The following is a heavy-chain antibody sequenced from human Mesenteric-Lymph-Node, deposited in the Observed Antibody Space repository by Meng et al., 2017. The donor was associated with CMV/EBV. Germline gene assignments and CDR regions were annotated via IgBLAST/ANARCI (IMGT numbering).Heavy chain of an antibody. Sequence: SLKISCAASGFTLDEYGMHWVRQAPGRGLQWVSGISWTGGTIGYADSVKGRFTISRDNAKNSLYLQMNSLRPEDTALYYCAKEPRTTLFCYYGMDVWGQGTTVTVSS. D-gene: IGHD4-11*01. J-gene: IGHJ6*02. CDR3: AKEPRTTLFCYYGMDV. CDR2: ISWTGGTI. V-gene: IGHV3-9*01. CDR1: GFTLDEYG.